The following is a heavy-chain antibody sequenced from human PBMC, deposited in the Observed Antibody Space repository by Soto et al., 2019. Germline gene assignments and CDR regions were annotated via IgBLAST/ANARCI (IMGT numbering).Heavy chain of an antibody. Sequence: QVQLVQSGAEVKKPGSSVKVSCKASGGTFSSYAISWVRQAPGQGLEWMGGIIPIFGTANYAQKFQGRVTITADESTSTAYMELRSLRSEDTAVYYCARSGSSIAARHYWFEPWGQGTLVTVSS. CDR3: ARSGSSIAARHYWFEP. CDR1: GGTFSSYA. J-gene: IGHJ5*02. CDR2: IIPIFGTA. D-gene: IGHD6-6*01. V-gene: IGHV1-69*01.